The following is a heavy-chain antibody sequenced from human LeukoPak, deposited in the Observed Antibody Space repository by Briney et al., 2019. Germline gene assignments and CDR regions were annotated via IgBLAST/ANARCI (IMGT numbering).Heavy chain of an antibody. J-gene: IGHJ6*02. CDR1: GGAINSYH. Sequence: SETLSLTCTVSGGAINSYHWTWIRQPPGKGLEWIASIYYIGSPKYNPSLESRVTISVDTSKNQFSLKVNSLTAADTAVYYCARGRVGYYMDVWGQGTTVTVSS. CDR3: ARGRVGYYMDV. D-gene: IGHD1-26*01. V-gene: IGHV4-59*12. CDR2: IYYIGSP.